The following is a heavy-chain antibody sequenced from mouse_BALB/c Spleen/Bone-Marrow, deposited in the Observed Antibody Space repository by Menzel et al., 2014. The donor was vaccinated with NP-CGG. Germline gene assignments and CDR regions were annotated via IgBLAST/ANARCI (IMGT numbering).Heavy chain of an antibody. D-gene: IGHD2-4*01. Sequence: VKLVESGPGLVAPSQSLSITCTVSGFSLTSYGVHWVRQPPGKGPEWLGVIWAGGSTNYNSALMSRLSISKDNSKSQVFLKMNSLQTDDTAMYYCARGLQYYAMDYWGQGTSVTVSS. CDR3: ARGLQYYAMDY. CDR1: GFSLTSYG. V-gene: IGHV2-9*02. J-gene: IGHJ4*01. CDR2: IWAGGST.